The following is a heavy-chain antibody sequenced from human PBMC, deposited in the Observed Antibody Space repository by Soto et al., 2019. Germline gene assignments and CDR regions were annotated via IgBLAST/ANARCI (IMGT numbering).Heavy chain of an antibody. J-gene: IGHJ4*02. CDR2: IWFDGSNK. CDR3: ATTGPY. CDR1: EVTSSSYG. V-gene: IGHV3-33*01. Sequence: RDSCAAAEVTSSSYGMHWVRQAPGKGLEWVAVIWFDGSNKFYADSVKGRFTISRDNSKNTVSLQMNSLRDEDSAAYYCATTGPYWGQGTLVTSPQ.